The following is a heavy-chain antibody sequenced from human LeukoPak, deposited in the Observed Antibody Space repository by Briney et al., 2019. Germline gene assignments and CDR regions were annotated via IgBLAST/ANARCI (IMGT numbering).Heavy chain of an antibody. D-gene: IGHD3-22*01. J-gene: IGHJ4*02. CDR1: GFLFDNYA. V-gene: IGHV3-23*01. CDR3: AKEAGYDSSGYFYDHWFDY. Sequence: PGGSLRLSCAASGFLFDNYAMAWVRQAPGKGLEWVSATSGGGGSKYSADSVKGRFTISRDNSKNTLYLQMNSLRAEDTAVYYCAKEAGYDSSGYFYDHWFDYWGQGTLVTVSS. CDR2: TSGGGGSK.